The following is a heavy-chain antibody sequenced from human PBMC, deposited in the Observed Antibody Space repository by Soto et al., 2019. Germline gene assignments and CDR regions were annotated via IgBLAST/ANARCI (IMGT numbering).Heavy chain of an antibody. CDR2: IYYSGST. V-gene: IGHV4-59*01. D-gene: IGHD3-22*01. Sequence: PSETLSLTCTVSGGSISSYYWSWIRQPPGKGLEWIGYIYYSGSTNYNPSLKSRVTISVDTSKNQFSLKLSSVTAADTAVYCCARDRYYYDSSGYYSNWFDPWGQGTLVTVSS. CDR3: ARDRYYYDSSGYYSNWFDP. CDR1: GGSISSYY. J-gene: IGHJ5*02.